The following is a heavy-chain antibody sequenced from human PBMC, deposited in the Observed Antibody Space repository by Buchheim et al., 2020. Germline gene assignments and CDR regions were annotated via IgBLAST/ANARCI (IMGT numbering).Heavy chain of an antibody. CDR1: GFTFSSYA. CDR2: ITYDGSNK. J-gene: IGHJ6*02. V-gene: IGHV3-30-3*01. CDR3: ARVAVAGIFYYYYGLDV. D-gene: IGHD6-19*01. Sequence: QVQLVESGGGVVQPGRSLRLSCAASGFTFSSYAIHWVRQAPGKGLEWVTVITYDGSNKYYADSVKGRFTVSRDNSKNTLYLHMNSLRPEDTAVYYCARVAVAGIFYYYYGLDVWGRGTT.